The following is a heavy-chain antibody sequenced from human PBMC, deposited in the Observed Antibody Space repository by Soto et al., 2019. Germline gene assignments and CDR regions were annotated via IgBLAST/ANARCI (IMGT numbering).Heavy chain of an antibody. D-gene: IGHD2-8*01. Sequence: SETLSLTCSVSGGSISRYYWSWIRQPPGKGLEWIGYAYYSGDTGYNPSLKSRVTMAVDTSKSQVSLKLSSVTAADTAVYYCARDRSTYGGGGTGEVKENWFDPWGQGALVTVPS. CDR1: GGSISRYY. CDR2: AYYSGDT. J-gene: IGHJ5*02. V-gene: IGHV4-59*01. CDR3: ARDRSTYGGGGTGEVKENWFDP.